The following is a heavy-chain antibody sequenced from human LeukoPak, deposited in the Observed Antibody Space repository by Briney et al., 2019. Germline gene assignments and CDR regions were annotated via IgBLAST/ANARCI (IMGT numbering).Heavy chain of an antibody. D-gene: IGHD3-16*01. J-gene: IGHJ4*02. V-gene: IGHV3-23*01. Sequence: GGSLRLSCAASGFTFSSYAMSWVRQAPGKGLEWVSAISGSGGSTFYADSVKGRFTISRDNSRDTLYLQMNSLRAEDTAVYYCAKGYYDYVWGSYYFDYWGQGTLVTVSS. CDR3: AKGYYDYVWGSYYFDY. CDR2: ISGSGGST. CDR1: GFTFSSYA.